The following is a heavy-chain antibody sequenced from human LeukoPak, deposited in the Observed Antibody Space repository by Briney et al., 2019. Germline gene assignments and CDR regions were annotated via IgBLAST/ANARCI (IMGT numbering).Heavy chain of an antibody. CDR2: IWYDGSNK. D-gene: IGHD6-19*01. CDR3: ARDLRGKQWPRSYYYSGMDV. V-gene: IGHV3-33*01. J-gene: IGHJ6*02. CDR1: GFTFSSYG. Sequence: PGRSLRLSCAASGFTFSSYGMHWVRQAPGKGLEWVAVIWYDGSNKYYADSVKGRFTISRDNSKNTLYLQMNSLRAEDTAVYSCARDLRGKQWPRSYYYSGMDVSGPGTPVTVSS.